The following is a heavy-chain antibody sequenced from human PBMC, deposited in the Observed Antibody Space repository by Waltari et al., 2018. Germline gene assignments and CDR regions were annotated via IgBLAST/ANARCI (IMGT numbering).Heavy chain of an antibody. CDR1: GYSFTSYW. V-gene: IGHV5-51*01. D-gene: IGHD4-4*01. CDR3: ATLTVTTFGWYFDR. J-gene: IGHJ2*01. CDR2: IYPGDSDT. Sequence: ELQLVQSGAELTQPGESLKISCKGSGYSFTSYWIGWVRRLPGNGLEWMGIIYPGDSDTRYSPAVQGQVTISADKSISTAYLQWSSLKASDTAMYYCATLTVTTFGWYFDRWGRGTLVTVSS.